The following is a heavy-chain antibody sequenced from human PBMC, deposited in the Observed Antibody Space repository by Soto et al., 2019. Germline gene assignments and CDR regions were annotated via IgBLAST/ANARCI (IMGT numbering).Heavy chain of an antibody. J-gene: IGHJ6*02. D-gene: IGHD3-10*01. V-gene: IGHV3-33*01. Sequence: QVPLVESGGGVVQPGRSLRLSCAASGFTLSSYGMHWVRQAPGKGLAWVAVIWYDGSNKYYADSVKGRLTISRDNSKNTLYLQMNSLRAEDTAVYYGARLPDYYGQEDYYYYGMDVWGQGTTVTVSS. CDR2: IWYDGSNK. CDR3: ARLPDYYGQEDYYYYGMDV. CDR1: GFTLSSYG.